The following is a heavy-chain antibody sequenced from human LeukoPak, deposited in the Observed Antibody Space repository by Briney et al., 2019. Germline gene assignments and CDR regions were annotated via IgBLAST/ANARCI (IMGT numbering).Heavy chain of an antibody. CDR2: ISAYTGNT. CDR1: GYTFTSYG. D-gene: IGHD6-13*01. V-gene: IGHV1-18*01. Sequence: ASVKVSCKASGYTFTSYGISWVRQAPGQGLEWMGWISAYTGNTNYTQKLQGRVTMTTDTSTTTAYMELRSLRSDDTAVYYCARDRDYSRWVQNYFDYWGQGTLVTVSS. CDR3: ARDRDYSRWVQNYFDY. J-gene: IGHJ4*02.